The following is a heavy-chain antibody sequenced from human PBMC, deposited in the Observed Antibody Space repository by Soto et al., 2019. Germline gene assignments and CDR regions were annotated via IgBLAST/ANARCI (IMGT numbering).Heavy chain of an antibody. CDR2: IYPGDSDT. CDR1: GYSFTSYW. Sequence: GESLKISCKGSGYSFTSYWIGWVRQMPGKGLEWMGIIYPGDSDTRYSPSFQGQVTISADKSISTAYLQWSSLKASDTAMYYCASLGDDSSGYFYFDYWGQGTLVTVPQ. D-gene: IGHD3-22*01. J-gene: IGHJ4*02. V-gene: IGHV5-51*01. CDR3: ASLGDDSSGYFYFDY.